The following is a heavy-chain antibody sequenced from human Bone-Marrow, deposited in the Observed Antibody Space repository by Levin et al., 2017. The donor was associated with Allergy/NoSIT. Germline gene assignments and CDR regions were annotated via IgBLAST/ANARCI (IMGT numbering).Heavy chain of an antibody. V-gene: IGHV3-53*01. J-gene: IGHJ4*02. CDR3: AGGDSSGYYYVPFCFY. CDR2: IYSGGST. D-gene: IGHD3-22*01. CDR1: GFTVSSNY. Sequence: GGSLRLSCAASGFTVSSNYMSWVRQAPGKGLEWVSVIYSGGSTYYADSVKGRFTISRDNSKNTLYLQMNSLRAEDTAVYYCAGGDSSGYYYVPFCFYWGQGTLVTVSS.